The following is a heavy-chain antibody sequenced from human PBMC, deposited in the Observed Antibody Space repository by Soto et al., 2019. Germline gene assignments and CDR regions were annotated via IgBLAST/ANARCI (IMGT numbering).Heavy chain of an antibody. Sequence: GASVKVSCKASGYTFTNYGISWVRQAPGQGPEWMGWISGYNGNTKSVQKFQGRVTMTTDTSTSTAYMELRSLRSDDTAVYYCARDTVTFGGVIVSSAWGQGTLVTVS. J-gene: IGHJ5*02. V-gene: IGHV1-18*01. CDR3: ARDTVTFGGVIVSSA. CDR1: GYTFTNYG. D-gene: IGHD3-16*02. CDR2: ISGYNGNT.